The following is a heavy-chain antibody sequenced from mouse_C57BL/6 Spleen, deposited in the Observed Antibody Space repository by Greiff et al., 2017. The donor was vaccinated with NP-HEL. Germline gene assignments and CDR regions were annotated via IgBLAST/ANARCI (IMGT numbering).Heavy chain of an antibody. V-gene: IGHV1-81*01. J-gene: IGHJ2*01. Sequence: VQLVESGAELARPGASVKLSCKASGYTFTSYGISWVKQRTGQGLEWIGEIYPRSGNTYYNEKFKGKATLTADKSSSTAYMELRSLTSEDSAVYFCARSDYGPYFDYWGQGTTLTVSS. CDR1: GYTFTSYG. D-gene: IGHD1-1*01. CDR3: ARSDYGPYFDY. CDR2: IYPRSGNT.